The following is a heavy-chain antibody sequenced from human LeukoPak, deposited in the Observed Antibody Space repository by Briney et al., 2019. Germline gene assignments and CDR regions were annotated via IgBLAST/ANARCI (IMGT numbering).Heavy chain of an antibody. V-gene: IGHV3-30-3*01. CDR1: GFTFSNYA. Sequence: GGSLRLSCAASGFTFSNYAMHWVRQAPGKGLEWVAQWVTLISYDGSNEHYADSVKGRFTISRDVSKNTLYLEMKSLRVEDTAVYYCATDYGGNYFDYWGQGTLVTVSS. D-gene: IGHD4-23*01. J-gene: IGHJ4*02. CDR2: ISYDGSNE. CDR3: ATDYGGNYFDY.